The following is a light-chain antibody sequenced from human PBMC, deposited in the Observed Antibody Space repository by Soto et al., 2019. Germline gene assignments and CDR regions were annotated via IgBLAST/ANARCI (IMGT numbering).Light chain of an antibody. V-gene: IGLV2-11*01. Sequence: QSALTQPRSVSGSPGQSVTISCTGTSSNVGSYDYVSWYQQHPGKAPKLMIYDVTERPSGVPGRFSVSKSGSTASLTISGLQSEDEADYYCCSYAGGYTYVFGTGTKLTVL. CDR3: CSYAGGYTYV. CDR1: SSNVGSYDY. CDR2: DVT. J-gene: IGLJ1*01.